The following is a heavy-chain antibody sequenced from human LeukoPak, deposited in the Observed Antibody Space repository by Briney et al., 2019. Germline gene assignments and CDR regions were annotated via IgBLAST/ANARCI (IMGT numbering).Heavy chain of an antibody. V-gene: IGHV3-7*01. J-gene: IGHJ4*02. CDR2: INEDGSQS. CDR3: GRDGSRHQVSTSY. D-gene: IGHD5/OR15-5a*01. Sequence: PGGSLRLSCAASGFTFSRYWMSWVRQAPGKGLEWVANINEDGSQSYYVDSVKGRFTISRDNARNSPYLQINSLRVEDTAVYYCGRDGSRHQVSTSYWGQGTLVTVPS. CDR1: GFTFSRYW.